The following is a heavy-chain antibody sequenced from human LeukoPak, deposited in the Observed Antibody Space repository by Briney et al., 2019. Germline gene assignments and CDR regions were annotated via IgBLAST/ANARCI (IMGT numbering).Heavy chain of an antibody. D-gene: IGHD5-18*01. CDR3: AIRAYSYEYFDF. CDR1: GYTFTNSW. Sequence: GESLKISCKGSGYTFTNSWIGRVRQTPGKGLEWMGSIYPGDSDTRYNPSFQGQVTISVDKSISTAYLQWSSLQASNAAMYYCAIRAYSYEYFDFWGQGTLVTVSS. J-gene: IGHJ4*02. CDR2: IYPGDSDT. V-gene: IGHV5-51*01.